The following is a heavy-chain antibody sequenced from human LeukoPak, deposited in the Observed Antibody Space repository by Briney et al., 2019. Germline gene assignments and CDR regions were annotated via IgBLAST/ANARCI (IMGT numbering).Heavy chain of an antibody. D-gene: IGHD3-3*01. J-gene: IGHJ4*02. CDR3: AREASKNFWSGYLFDY. Sequence: GGSLRFSCAAYGFTFSSYWMSWVRQAPGKGLEWVANIKQDGSEKYYVDSVKGRFTISRDNAKNSLYLQMNSLRAEDTAVYYCAREASKNFWSGYLFDYWGQGTLVTVSS. V-gene: IGHV3-7*01. CDR1: GFTFSSYW. CDR2: IKQDGSEK.